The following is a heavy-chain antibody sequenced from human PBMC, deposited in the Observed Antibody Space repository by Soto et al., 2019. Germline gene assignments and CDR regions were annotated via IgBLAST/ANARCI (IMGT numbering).Heavy chain of an antibody. J-gene: IGHJ4*02. D-gene: IGHD3-22*01. CDR2: IIPIFGTA. V-gene: IGHV1-69*13. Sequence: SVKVSCKASGGTFSSYAISWVRQAPGQGLEWMGGIIPIFGTANYAQKSQGRVTITAGESTSTAYMELSSLRSEDTAVYYCARGRGGVYYYDSRRSSFDYWGQGTLVTVSS. CDR3: ARGRGGVYYYDSRRSSFDY. CDR1: GGTFSSYA.